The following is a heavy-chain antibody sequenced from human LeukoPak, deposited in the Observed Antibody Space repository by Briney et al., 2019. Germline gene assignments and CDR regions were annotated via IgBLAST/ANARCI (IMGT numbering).Heavy chain of an antibody. CDR1: GFTFDDYG. V-gene: IGHV3-20*04. Sequence: GGSLRLSCAASGFTFDDYGMSWVRQAPGKGLEWVSGINWNGGSTGYADSVKGRFTISRDNAKNSLYLQMNSLRAEDTALYYCARDKIGYYGSGRNWFDPWGQGTLVPVSS. CDR2: INWNGGST. D-gene: IGHD3-10*01. CDR3: ARDKIGYYGSGRNWFDP. J-gene: IGHJ5*02.